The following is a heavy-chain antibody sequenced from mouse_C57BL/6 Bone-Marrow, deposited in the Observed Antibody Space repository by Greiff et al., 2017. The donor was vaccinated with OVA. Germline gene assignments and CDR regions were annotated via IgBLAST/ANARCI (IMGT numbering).Heavy chain of an antibody. J-gene: IGHJ3*01. V-gene: IGHV5-4*01. CDR3: AREGQLRLLAY. Sequence: EVQLQESGGGLVKPGGSLKLSCAASGFTFSSYAMSWVRQTPEKRLEWVATISDGGSYTYYPDNVKGRFTISRDNAKNNLYLQMSHLKSEDTAMYYCAREGQLRLLAYWGQGTLVTVSA. CDR2: ISDGGSYT. CDR1: GFTFSSYA. D-gene: IGHD3-2*02.